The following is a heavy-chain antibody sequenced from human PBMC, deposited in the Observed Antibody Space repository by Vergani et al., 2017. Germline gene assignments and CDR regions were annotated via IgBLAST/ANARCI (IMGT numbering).Heavy chain of an antibody. CDR1: GGSISSSSYY. J-gene: IGHJ3*02. Sequence: QLQLQESGPGLVKPSETLSLTCTVSGGSISSSSYYWGWIRQPPGKGLEWIGSIYYSGSTYYNPSLKSRVTISVDTSKNQFSLKLSSVTAADTAVHYCAREWELLRRGPVHAFDIWGQGTMVTVSS. CDR3: AREWELLRRGPVHAFDI. CDR2: IYYSGST. V-gene: IGHV4-39*02. D-gene: IGHD1-26*01.